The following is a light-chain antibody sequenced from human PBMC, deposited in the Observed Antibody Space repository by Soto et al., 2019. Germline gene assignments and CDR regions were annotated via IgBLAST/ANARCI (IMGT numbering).Light chain of an antibody. CDR3: QQRNYWPLT. CDR2: DAF. V-gene: IGKV3-11*01. Sequence: EIVLTQSPATLSLSPGERATLSCRASQSVSNYLAWYQQKPGQPPRLLIYDAFNRATGIPARFSGSGSGTDFTLTITSLEPEDSVVYYCQQRNYWPLTFDGGTKVDSK. J-gene: IGKJ4*01. CDR1: QSVSNY.